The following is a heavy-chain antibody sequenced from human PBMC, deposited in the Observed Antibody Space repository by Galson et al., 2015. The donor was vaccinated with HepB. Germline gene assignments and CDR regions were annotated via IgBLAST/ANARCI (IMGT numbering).Heavy chain of an antibody. CDR2: IYPGDSDT. CDR3: ARQGDLTGTLPIDY. J-gene: IGHJ4*02. CDR1: GYSFTSYW. D-gene: IGHD7-27*01. V-gene: IGHV5-51*01. Sequence: QSGAEVKKPGESLKISCKGSGYSFTSYWIGWVRQMPGKGLEWMGIIYPGDSDTKYSPSLQGQVTISADESVTTTYLQWSSLKASDTATYYCARQGDLTGTLPIDYWGQGTLVIVSS.